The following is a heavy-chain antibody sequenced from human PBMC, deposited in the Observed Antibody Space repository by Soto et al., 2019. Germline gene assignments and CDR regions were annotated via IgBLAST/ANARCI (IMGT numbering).Heavy chain of an antibody. V-gene: IGHV3-33*01. J-gene: IGHJ4*02. D-gene: IGHD6-6*01. CDR3: ATSLRQLVGVPFDY. Sequence: GGSLRLSCAASGFTFSSYGMHWVRQAPGKGLEWVAVIWYDGSNKYYADSVKGRFTISRDNSKNTLYLQMNSLRAEDTAVYYCATSLRQLVGVPFDYWGQGTLVTVSS. CDR2: IWYDGSNK. CDR1: GFTFSSYG.